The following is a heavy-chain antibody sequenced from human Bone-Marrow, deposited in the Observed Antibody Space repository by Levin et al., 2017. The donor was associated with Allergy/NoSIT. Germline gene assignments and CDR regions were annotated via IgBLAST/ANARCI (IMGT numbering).Heavy chain of an antibody. J-gene: IGHJ5*02. CDR1: GGSFSGYY. V-gene: IGHV4-34*01. Sequence: SQTLSLTCAVYGGSFSGYYWSWIRQPPGKGLEWIGEINHSGSTNYNPSLKSRVTISVDTSKNQFSLKLSSVTAADTAVYYCARFVDIVATIWRPRRNWFDPWGQGTLVTVSS. CDR3: ARFVDIVATIWRPRRNWFDP. CDR2: INHSGST. D-gene: IGHD5-12*01.